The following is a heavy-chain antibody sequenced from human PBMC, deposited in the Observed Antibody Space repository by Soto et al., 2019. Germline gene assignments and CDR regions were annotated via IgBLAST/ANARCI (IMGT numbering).Heavy chain of an antibody. CDR1: GFTFRSHG. CDR2: ISNAGRSK. D-gene: IGHD3-3*01. Sequence: QVQLVESGGGVVQPGTSLRLSCAASGFTFRSHGMHWVRQVPGKGLEWVAAISNAGRSKYYADSVKGRFSISRDNSENTMYLQMNSLRVEDTAMYYCAKQYEFGGLEDYWGQGTLVTVSS. J-gene: IGHJ4*02. CDR3: AKQYEFGGLEDY. V-gene: IGHV3-30*18.